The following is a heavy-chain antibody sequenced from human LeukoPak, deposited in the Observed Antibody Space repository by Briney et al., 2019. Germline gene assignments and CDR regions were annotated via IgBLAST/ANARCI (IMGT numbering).Heavy chain of an antibody. CDR3: AKAAGYDFWSGYYGGCYFDY. CDR2: ISGSGGST. J-gene: IGHJ4*02. D-gene: IGHD3-3*01. Sequence: GGSLRLSCAASGFTFSSYAMSWVRQAPGKGLEWVSAISGSGGSTYYADSVKGRFTISRDNSKNTLYLQMNSLRAEDTAVYYCAKAAGYDFWSGYYGGCYFDYWGQGTLVTVSS. CDR1: GFTFSSYA. V-gene: IGHV3-23*01.